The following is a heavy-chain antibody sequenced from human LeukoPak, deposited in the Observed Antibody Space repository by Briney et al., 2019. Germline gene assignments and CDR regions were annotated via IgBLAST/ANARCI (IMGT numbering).Heavy chain of an antibody. D-gene: IGHD3-22*01. V-gene: IGHV4-39*07. CDR1: GGSISSSSYY. J-gene: IGHJ4*02. CDR3: ASQYYYDSSGYNDY. Sequence: PSETLSLTCTVSGGSISSSSYYWGWIRQPPGKGLEWIGSIYYSGSTYYNPSLKSRVTISVDTSKNQFSLKLSSVTAADTAVYYCASQYYYDSSGYNDYWGQGTLVTVSS. CDR2: IYYSGST.